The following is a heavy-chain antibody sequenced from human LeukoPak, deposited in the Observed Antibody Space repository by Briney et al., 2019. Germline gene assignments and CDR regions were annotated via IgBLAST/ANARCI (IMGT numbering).Heavy chain of an antibody. D-gene: IGHD6-13*01. CDR3: ANLAAAGNGY. J-gene: IGHJ4*02. Sequence: GGSLSLSCEAAGLTLSPNAMSWFRKAPGKGLEWVSAISGSGGSTYYADSVKGRFTISRDNSKNTLYLQMNSLRAEDTAVYYCANLAAAGNGYWGQGTLVTVSS. CDR2: ISGSGGST. V-gene: IGHV3-23*01. CDR1: GLTLSPNA.